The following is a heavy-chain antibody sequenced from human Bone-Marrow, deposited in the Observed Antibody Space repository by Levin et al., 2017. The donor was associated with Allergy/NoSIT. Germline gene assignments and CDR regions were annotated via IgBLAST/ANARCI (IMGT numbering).Heavy chain of an antibody. CDR2: VYFSRST. Sequence: PSETLSLTCSVSGASISSDDDYWAWIRQPPGTGLEWIGFVYFSRSTYYNPSLGSRASISKDTSKNQFSLKLSSVTAADTAVYFCARAVGVNSGALPHRYFFDYWGRGSHVPVSP. J-gene: IGHJ4*02. V-gene: IGHV4-30-4*01. D-gene: IGHD1-26*01. CDR3: ARAVGVNSGALPHRYFFDY. CDR1: GASISSDDDY.